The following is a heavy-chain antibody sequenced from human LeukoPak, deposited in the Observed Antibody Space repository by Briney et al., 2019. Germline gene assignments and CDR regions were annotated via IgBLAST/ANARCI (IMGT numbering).Heavy chain of an antibody. Sequence: PGGSLRLSCAASGFTFSSYAMHWVRQAPGKGLEWVAVISYDGSNKYYADSVKGRFTISRDNSMNTLYLQMNSLRAEDTAVYYCARDRGITLDDAFDIWGQGTMVTVSS. D-gene: IGHD3-16*01. CDR3: ARDRGITLDDAFDI. CDR1: GFTFSSYA. J-gene: IGHJ3*02. CDR2: ISYDGSNK. V-gene: IGHV3-30*04.